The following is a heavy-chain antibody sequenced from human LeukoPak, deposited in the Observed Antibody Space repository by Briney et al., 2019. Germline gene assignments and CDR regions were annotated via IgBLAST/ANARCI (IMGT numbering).Heavy chain of an antibody. CDR2: IYYSGST. D-gene: IGHD3-22*01. CDR3: VGTNYYDSSGFDY. Sequence: SETLSLTCTVSGGSISSGGYYWSWIRQHPGKGLEWIGYIYYSGSTYYNPSLKSRATISVDTSKNQFSLKLSSVTAADTAVYYCVGTNYYDSSGFDYWGQGTLVTVSS. V-gene: IGHV4-31*03. CDR1: GGSISSGGYY. J-gene: IGHJ4*02.